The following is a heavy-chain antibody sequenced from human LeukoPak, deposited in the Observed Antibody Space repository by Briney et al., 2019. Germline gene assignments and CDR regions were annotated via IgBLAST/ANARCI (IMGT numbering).Heavy chain of an antibody. CDR2: IYYSGST. CDR3: ARHDYDFWSGRNWFDP. V-gene: IGHV4-39*01. D-gene: IGHD3-3*01. Sequence: SETLSLTCTVSGGSISGYYWGWIRQPPGKGLEWIGSIYYSGSTYYNPSLKSRVTISVDTSKNQFSLKLSSVTAADTAVYYCARHDYDFWSGRNWFDPWGQGTLVTVSS. CDR1: GGSISGYY. J-gene: IGHJ5*02.